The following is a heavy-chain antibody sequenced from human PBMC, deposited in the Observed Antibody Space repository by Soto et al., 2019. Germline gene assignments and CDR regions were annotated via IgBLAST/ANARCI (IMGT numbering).Heavy chain of an antibody. CDR1: GGSFSGYY. J-gene: IGHJ4*02. CDR2: INHSGST. CDR3: ARGPSAAAGTDNFDY. Sequence: SETLSLTCAVYGGSFSGYYWSWIRQPPGKGLEWIGEINHSGSTNYNPSLKSRVTISVDTSKNQFSLKLSSVTAADTAVYYCARGPSAAAGTDNFDYWGQGTRVTVSS. V-gene: IGHV4-34*01. D-gene: IGHD6-13*01.